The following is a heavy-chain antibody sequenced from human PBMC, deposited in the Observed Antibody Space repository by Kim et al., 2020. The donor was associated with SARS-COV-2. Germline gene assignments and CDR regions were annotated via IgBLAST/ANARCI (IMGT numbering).Heavy chain of an antibody. D-gene: IGHD5-18*01. CDR1: GFTFSSYA. V-gene: IGHV3-30*04. CDR2: ISYDGSNK. J-gene: IGHJ4*02. CDR3: ARDGGDSYGYDY. Sequence: GGSLRLSCAASGFTFSSYAMHWVRQAPGKGLEWVAVISYDGSNKYYADSVKGRFTISRDNSKNTLYLQMNSLRAEDTAVYYCARDGGDSYGYDYWGQGTLVTVSS.